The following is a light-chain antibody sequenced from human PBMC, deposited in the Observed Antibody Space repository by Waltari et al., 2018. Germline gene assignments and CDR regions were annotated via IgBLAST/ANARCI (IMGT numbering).Light chain of an antibody. CDR1: QSLSNW. J-gene: IGKJ1*01. Sequence: DIQMTQSPSTLSASVGDRVTITCRASQSLSNWLAWYQQMPGKAPKVLIYKASTLESGVPSRFSGIGSGTEFTLTISSLQPDYVATYYCQQYRNLWTFGQGTKVEIK. CDR2: KAS. CDR3: QQYRNLWT. V-gene: IGKV1-5*03.